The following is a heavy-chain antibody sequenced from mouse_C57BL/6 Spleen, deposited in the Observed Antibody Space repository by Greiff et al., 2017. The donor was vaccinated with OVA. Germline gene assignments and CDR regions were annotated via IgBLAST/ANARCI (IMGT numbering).Heavy chain of an antibody. Sequence: EVQGVESGGGLVQPGGSLSLSCAASGFTFTDYYMSWVRQPPGKALEWLGFIRNKANGYTTEYSVSVKGRFTISRANSQSILYLQMNALRAEDSATYYCARYHSTHFDSWGQGTTLTVSS. D-gene: IGHD2-5*01. J-gene: IGHJ2*01. V-gene: IGHV7-3*01. CDR2: IRNKANGYTT. CDR1: GFTFTDYY. CDR3: ARYHSTHFDS.